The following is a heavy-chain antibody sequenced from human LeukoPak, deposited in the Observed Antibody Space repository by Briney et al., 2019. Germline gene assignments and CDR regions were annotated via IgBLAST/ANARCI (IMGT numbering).Heavy chain of an antibody. CDR1: GFSFSRYG. V-gene: IGHV3-48*04. CDR3: AKRADSSAHSFDY. J-gene: IGHJ4*02. D-gene: IGHD3-22*01. CDR2: IRSSDSAT. Sequence: GGSLRLSCAASGFSFSRYGMKWVRQAPGKGLEGLSYIRSSDSATYYADSVKGRFTISRDNAKNSLYLQMDSLRVEDTAVYYCAKRADSSAHSFDYWGQGTLVTVSS.